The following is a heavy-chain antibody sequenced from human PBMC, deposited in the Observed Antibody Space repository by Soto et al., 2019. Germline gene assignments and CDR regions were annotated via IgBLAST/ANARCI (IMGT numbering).Heavy chain of an antibody. V-gene: IGHV1-69*12. CDR1: GGTFSSYA. D-gene: IGHD2-21*02. CDR2: IIPIFGTA. Sequence: QVQLVQSGAEVKKPGSSVKVSCKASGGTFSSYAISWVRQAPGQGLEWMGGIIPIFGTANYAQKFQGRVTITADESTSTAYMELSSLRSEDTAVYYCARGADSYGGNSEGFAFDIWGQGTMVTVSS. CDR3: ARGADSYGGNSEGFAFDI. J-gene: IGHJ3*02.